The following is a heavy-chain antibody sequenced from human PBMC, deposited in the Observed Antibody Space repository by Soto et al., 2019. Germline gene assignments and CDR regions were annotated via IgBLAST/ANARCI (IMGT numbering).Heavy chain of an antibody. CDR1: GGSISSSSYY. V-gene: IGHV4-39*01. CDR2: IYYSGST. D-gene: IGHD3-3*01. CDR3: ARLGYDFWSGYFRVGASYYYYYMDV. Sequence: SETLSLTCTVAGGSISSSSYYWGWIRQPPGKGLEWIGSIYYSGSTYYNPSLKSRVTISVDTSKNQFSLKLSSVTAADTAVYYCARLGYDFWSGYFRVGASYYYYYMDVWGKGTTVTVSS. J-gene: IGHJ6*03.